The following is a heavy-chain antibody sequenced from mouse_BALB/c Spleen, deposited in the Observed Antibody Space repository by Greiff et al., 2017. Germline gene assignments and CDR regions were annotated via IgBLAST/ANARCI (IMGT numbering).Heavy chain of an antibody. Sequence: EVQLQESGPGLVKPSQSLSLTCSVTGYSITSGYYWNWIRQFPGNKLEWMGYISYDGSNNYNPSLKNRISITRDTSKNQFFLKLNSVTTEDTATYYCARKLGDYFDYWGQGTTLTVSS. CDR3: ARKLGDYFDY. V-gene: IGHV3-6*02. CDR1: GYSITSGYY. J-gene: IGHJ2*01. D-gene: IGHD4-1*01. CDR2: ISYDGSN.